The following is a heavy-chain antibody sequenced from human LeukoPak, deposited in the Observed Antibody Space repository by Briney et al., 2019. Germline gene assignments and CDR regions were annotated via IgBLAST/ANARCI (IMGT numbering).Heavy chain of an antibody. V-gene: IGHV4-4*07. Sequence: SETLSLTCTVSGGSISSYYWSRIRQPAGKGLEWIGRIYTSGSTNYNPSLKSRVTMSVDTPKNQFSLKLSSVTAADTAVYYCARSPSFEVYYFDYWGQGTLVTVSS. CDR1: GGSISSYY. D-gene: IGHD2/OR15-2a*01. J-gene: IGHJ4*02. CDR2: IYTSGST. CDR3: ARSPSFEVYYFDY.